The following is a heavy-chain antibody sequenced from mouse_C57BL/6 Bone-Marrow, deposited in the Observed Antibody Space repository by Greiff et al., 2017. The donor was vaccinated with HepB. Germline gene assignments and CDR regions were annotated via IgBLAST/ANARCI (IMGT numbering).Heavy chain of an antibody. CDR2: IDTNSGGT. V-gene: IGHV1-72*01. J-gene: IGHJ2*01. D-gene: IGHD1-1*01. CDR1: GYTFTSYW. CDR3: ARGRYYYGSSYVDY. Sequence: VQLQQPGAELVKPGASVKLSCKASGYTFTSYWMHWVKQRPGRGLEWIGRIDTNSGGTKYNEKFKSKATLTVDKPSSTAYMQLSSLTSEDSAVYYCARGRYYYGSSYVDYWGQGTTLTVSS.